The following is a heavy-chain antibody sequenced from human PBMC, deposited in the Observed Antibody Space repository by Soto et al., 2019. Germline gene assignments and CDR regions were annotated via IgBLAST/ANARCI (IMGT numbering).Heavy chain of an antibody. CDR1: GFTVSNNY. Sequence: EVQLVESGGGLIQPGGSLRLSCAVSGFTVSNNYMSWVRQAPGKGLEGVSVIYSGGYTAYGDSVKGRFTISRDNSKNTPFLQTNPPGPHDSALYYCATHPGGGGYWGQGTLVTVSS. J-gene: IGHJ4*02. CDR3: ATHPGGGGY. D-gene: IGHD3-10*01. CDR2: IYSGGYT. V-gene: IGHV3-53*01.